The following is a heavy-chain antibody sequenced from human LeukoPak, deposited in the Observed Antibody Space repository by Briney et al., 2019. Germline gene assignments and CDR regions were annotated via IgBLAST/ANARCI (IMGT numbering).Heavy chain of an antibody. CDR3: TRQVDSGSYDYYGMDV. CDR2: IRSKANGYAT. D-gene: IGHD1-26*01. V-gene: IGHV3-73*01. J-gene: IGHJ6*02. Sequence: GRSLRLSCAASGFTFSGSAMHWVRPASGKGLEWVGRIRSKANGYATAYAASVKGRFTISRDDSKNTAYLQMNSLKTEDTAVYYCTRQVDSGSYDYYGMDVWGQGTTVTVSS. CDR1: GFTFSGSA.